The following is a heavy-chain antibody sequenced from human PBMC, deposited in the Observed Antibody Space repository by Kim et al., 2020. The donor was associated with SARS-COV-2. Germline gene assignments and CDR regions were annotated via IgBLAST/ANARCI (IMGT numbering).Heavy chain of an antibody. CDR1: GDTARTPI. CDR2: IIPEFGTP. Sequence: SVKVSCKASGDTARTPIISWVRQAPGQGLEWMGGIIPEFGTPNYAQKFQGRVTITADDSTTTVYMELNSLRSEDTAVYYCAGLGVIYYSGGSNYNWL. V-gene: IGHV1-69*13. J-gene: IGHJ5*01. CDR3: AGLGVIYYSGGSNYNWL. D-gene: IGHD2-15*01.